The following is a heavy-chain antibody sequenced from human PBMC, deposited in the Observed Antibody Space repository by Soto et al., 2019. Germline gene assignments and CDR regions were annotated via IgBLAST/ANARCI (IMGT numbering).Heavy chain of an antibody. CDR1: GYTFTSYG. Sequence: QVQLVQSGAEVKKPGASVKVSCKASGYTFTSYGITWVRQARGQGLEWMGWFNTYNGNTNYAQKFQGRVTMTTDKSRCPAHMELRSLRTDDAAGYDGARAQTPTESNYWGQGSLVTVSS. V-gene: IGHV1-18*01. D-gene: IGHD4-17*01. CDR3: ARAQTPTESNY. J-gene: IGHJ4*02. CDR2: FNTYNGNT.